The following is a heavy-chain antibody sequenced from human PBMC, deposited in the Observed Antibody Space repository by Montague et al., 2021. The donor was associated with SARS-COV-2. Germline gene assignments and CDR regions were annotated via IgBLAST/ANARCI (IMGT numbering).Heavy chain of an antibody. CDR2: IYWDDDK. CDR1: GFSLSTSGVG. V-gene: IGHV2-5*02. J-gene: IGHJ5*02. CDR3: AHRPSIAAAGTFRFDP. D-gene: IGHD6-13*01. Sequence: PALVKPTQTLTLTCTFSGFSLSTSGVGVGWIRQPPGKALEWLALIYWDDDKRYSPSLKSRLTITKDTSKNQVVLTMTNMDPVDIATYYCAHRPSIAAAGTFRFDPWGQGTLVTVSS.